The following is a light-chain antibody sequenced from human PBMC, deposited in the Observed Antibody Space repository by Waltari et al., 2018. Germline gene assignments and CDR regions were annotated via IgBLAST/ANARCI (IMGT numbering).Light chain of an antibody. CDR1: NSDIGYYNF. V-gene: IGLV2-14*03. Sequence: QSALTQPASVSGSPGQSIPISCAGTNSDIGYYNFVSWYQQHPGKAPKLMIFDVNRWPSGVSHRFSGSKAGNTASLTISGLQAEDEADYFCASYTSTNTVLFGGGTKVTVL. J-gene: IGLJ2*01. CDR3: ASYTSTNTVL. CDR2: DVN.